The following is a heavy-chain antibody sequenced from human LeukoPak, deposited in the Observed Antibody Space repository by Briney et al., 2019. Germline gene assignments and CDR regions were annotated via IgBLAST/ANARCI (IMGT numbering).Heavy chain of an antibody. V-gene: IGHV1-69*13. CDR1: GYTFTSYD. CDR2: IIPIFGTA. D-gene: IGHD4-17*01. CDR3: ASPSNYGDYGPDAFDI. Sequence: GASVKVSCKASGYTFTSYDINWVRQATGQGLEWMGGIIPIFGTANYAQKFQGRVTITADESTSTAYMELSSLRSEDTAVYYCASPSNYGDYGPDAFDIWGQGTMVTVSS. J-gene: IGHJ3*02.